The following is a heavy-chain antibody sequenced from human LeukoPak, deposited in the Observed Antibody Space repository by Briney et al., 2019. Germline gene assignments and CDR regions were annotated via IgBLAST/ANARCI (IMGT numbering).Heavy chain of an antibody. CDR2: IRTSGTNT. D-gene: IGHD4-11*01. CDR1: GFTFSSFS. Sequence: PGGSLRLSCAASGFTFSSFSMNWVRQAPGKGLEWVSYIRTSGTNTDYTGSVKGRFTISRDNAKNSLYLQMNSLRAEDTAVYYCAKCRNYRYFDYWGQGTLVTVSS. CDR3: AKCRNYRYFDY. V-gene: IGHV3-48*04. J-gene: IGHJ4*02.